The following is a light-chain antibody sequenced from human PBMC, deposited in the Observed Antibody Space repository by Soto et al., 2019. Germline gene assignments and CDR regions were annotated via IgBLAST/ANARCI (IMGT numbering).Light chain of an antibody. V-gene: IGKV1-5*01. J-gene: IGKJ4*02. Sequence: DFQMTQSPSTLSASVGDRVTITCRASQSISTWLAWYQKKPGKAPNLLIYDASTLESGGPSRFSGIGSGTEFTPTISGLQPDDFGTDVCQQYKVYPTCGRRTKVEIK. CDR3: QQYKVYPT. CDR2: DAS. CDR1: QSISTW.